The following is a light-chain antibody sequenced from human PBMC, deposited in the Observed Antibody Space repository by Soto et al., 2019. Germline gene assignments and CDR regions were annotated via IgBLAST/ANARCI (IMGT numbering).Light chain of an antibody. Sequence: QSALTQPASVSGSPGQSITISCTGTSSDVGGYNYVSWYQQHPRKAPKPMIYEISDRPSGVSNRFSGSKSGNSGSLTISGLQAEDEADYYCSSFTTSNTLVFGTGTKLTVL. J-gene: IGLJ1*01. CDR1: SSDVGGYNY. CDR3: SSFTTSNTLV. CDR2: EIS. V-gene: IGLV2-14*01.